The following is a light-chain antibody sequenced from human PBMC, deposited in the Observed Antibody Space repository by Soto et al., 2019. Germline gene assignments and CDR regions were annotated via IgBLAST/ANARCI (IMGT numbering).Light chain of an antibody. CDR3: QQYNTWPPT. Sequence: EIVMTQSPATLSVSPGEGATLSCRASQSVARDLAWYQQKPGQAPRLLIYGASTRATGIPARFTGSGSGTEFTLAINSLQSEGFAVYWCQQYNTWPPTFGPGTTVDIK. V-gene: IGKV3-15*01. CDR1: QSVARD. CDR2: GAS. J-gene: IGKJ3*01.